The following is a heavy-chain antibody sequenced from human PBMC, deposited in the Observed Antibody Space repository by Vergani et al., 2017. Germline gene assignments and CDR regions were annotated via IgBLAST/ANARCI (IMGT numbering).Heavy chain of an antibody. D-gene: IGHD3-10*01. Sequence: EVQLLESGGGLVQPGGSLRLSCAASGFTFSSYAMSWVRQAPGKGLEWVSAIYSGGSTYYADSVKGRFTISRDNSKNTLYLQMNSLRAEDTAVYYCARGRPYYYGSGSFPGAFDIWGQGTMVTVSS. J-gene: IGHJ3*02. V-gene: IGHV3-66*02. CDR1: GFTFSSYA. CDR2: IYSGGST. CDR3: ARGRPYYYGSGSFPGAFDI.